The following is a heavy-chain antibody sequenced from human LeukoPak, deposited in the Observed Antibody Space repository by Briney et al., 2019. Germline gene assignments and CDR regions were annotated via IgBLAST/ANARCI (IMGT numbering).Heavy chain of an antibody. D-gene: IGHD3-10*01. CDR2: ISSSGSTI. J-gene: IGHJ4*02. V-gene: IGHV3-11*01. CDR3: ARGAMVRGVPKRPYYFDY. Sequence: GGSLRLSCAASGFTFSDHYMSWIRQAPGKGLEWVSYISSSGSTIYYADSVKGRFTISRDNAKNSLYLQMNSLRAEDTAVYYCARGAMVRGVPKRPYYFDYWGQGTLVTVSS. CDR1: GFTFSDHY.